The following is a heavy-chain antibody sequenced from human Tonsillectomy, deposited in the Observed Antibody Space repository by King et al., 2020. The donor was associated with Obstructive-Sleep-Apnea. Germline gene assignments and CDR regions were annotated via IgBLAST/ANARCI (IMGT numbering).Heavy chain of an antibody. D-gene: IGHD6-13*01. CDR2: INHSGST. CDR1: GGSFSGYY. J-gene: IGHJ4*02. Sequence: VQLQQWGEGMLKPSETLSLTCGVYGGSFSGYYWSWIRQPPGKGLEWIGEINHSGSTNYNPSLKRRVTISVDTAKNQFSLKLSSVTAADTAVYYCARGQSSRAYSSSWYYFDYWGQGTLVTVSS. CDR3: ARGQSSRAYSSSWYYFDY. V-gene: IGHV4-34*01.